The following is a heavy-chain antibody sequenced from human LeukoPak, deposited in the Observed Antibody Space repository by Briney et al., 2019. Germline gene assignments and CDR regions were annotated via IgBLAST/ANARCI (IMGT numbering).Heavy chain of an antibody. CDR2: IYHSGST. CDR3: ARVLGYCSGGSCYGYFDY. Sequence: PSETLSLTCAVYGGSFSGYYWSWIRQPPGKGLEWIGSIYHSGSTYYNPSLKSRVTISVDTSKNQFSLKLSSVTAADTAVYYCARVLGYCSGGSCYGYFDYWGQGTLVTVSS. J-gene: IGHJ4*02. V-gene: IGHV4-34*01. D-gene: IGHD2-15*01. CDR1: GGSFSGYY.